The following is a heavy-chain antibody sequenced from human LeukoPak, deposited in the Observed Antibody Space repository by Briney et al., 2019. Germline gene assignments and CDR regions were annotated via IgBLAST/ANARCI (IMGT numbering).Heavy chain of an antibody. CDR2: ISRNSDST. CDR3: TKSGRSNSWDQFFDS. CDR1: GFTFNTYA. J-gene: IGHJ4*02. Sequence: GGSLRLSCAASGFTFNTYAMTWFRQAPGKGLEWVSSISRNSDSTYYADSVEGRFTISRDNSKNMLFLQMNSLRAEDTAFYYCTKSGRSNSWDQFFDSWGQGALVTVSS. V-gene: IGHV3-23*01. D-gene: IGHD2-2*01.